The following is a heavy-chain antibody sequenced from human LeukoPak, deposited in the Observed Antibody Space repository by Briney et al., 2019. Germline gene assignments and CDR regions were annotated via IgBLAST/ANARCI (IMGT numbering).Heavy chain of an antibody. CDR1: GFTFSSYA. CDR3: ARDAVGYCSSTSCYYYYGMDV. Sequence: GGSLRLSCAASGFTFSSYAMSWVRQAPGKGLEWVANIKQDGSEKYYVVSVKGRFTISRDNAKNSLYLQMNSLRAEDTAVYYCARDAVGYCSSTSCYYYYGMDVWGQGTTVTVSS. D-gene: IGHD2-2*01. CDR2: IKQDGSEK. J-gene: IGHJ6*02. V-gene: IGHV3-7*01.